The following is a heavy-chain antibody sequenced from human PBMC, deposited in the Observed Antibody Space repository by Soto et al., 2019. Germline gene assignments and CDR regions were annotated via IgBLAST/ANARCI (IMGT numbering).Heavy chain of an antibody. D-gene: IGHD2-15*01. CDR2: VSASGSIT. J-gene: IGHJ4*02. CDR3: AKGDCSGGRCYRGFDY. CDR1: GFTFSSYD. V-gene: IGHV3-23*01. Sequence: GGSLRLSCAASGFTFSSYDMNWVRQAPGKGLEWVSGVSASGSITSYADPAKGRFTISRDNAKNTVYLQMTGLRAEDTAVYFCAKGDCSGGRCYRGFDYWGQGTLVTVSS.